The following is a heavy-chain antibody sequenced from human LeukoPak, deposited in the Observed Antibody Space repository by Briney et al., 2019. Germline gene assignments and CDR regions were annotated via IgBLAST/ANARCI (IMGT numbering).Heavy chain of an antibody. J-gene: IGHJ4*02. CDR1: GGSISSGDYY. Sequence: SQTLSLTCTVTGGSISSGDYYWSWIRQPPGKPLVWIGDLFYSGSTYYNPSLKSRVTISVDTSKNQFSLKLSSVTAADTAVYYCAREPYDYVWGSYPVGYFDYWGQGTLVTVSS. CDR3: AREPYDYVWGSYPVGYFDY. CDR2: LFYSGST. V-gene: IGHV4-30-4*01. D-gene: IGHD3-16*02.